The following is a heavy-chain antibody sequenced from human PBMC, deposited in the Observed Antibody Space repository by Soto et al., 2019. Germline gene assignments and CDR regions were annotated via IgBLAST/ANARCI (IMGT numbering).Heavy chain of an antibody. J-gene: IGHJ4*02. D-gene: IGHD6-13*01. Sequence: GGSLRLSCAASGFTFSSYAMSWVRQAPGKGLEWVSAISGSGGSTYYADSVKGRFTISRDNSKNTLYLQMNSLRAEDTAVYYCAKDRIAAAGSLIPFDYWGQGTLVTVSS. CDR2: ISGSGGST. V-gene: IGHV3-23*01. CDR3: AKDRIAAAGSLIPFDY. CDR1: GFTFSSYA.